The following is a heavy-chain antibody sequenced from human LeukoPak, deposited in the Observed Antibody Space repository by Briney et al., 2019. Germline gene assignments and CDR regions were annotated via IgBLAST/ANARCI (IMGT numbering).Heavy chain of an antibody. J-gene: IGHJ6*04. CDR1: GFTFDTYP. CDR3: ATSGGPGLAAIPVRMVGDV. D-gene: IGHD2-15*01. CDR2: IWYDGTDK. Sequence: PGRSLRLSCAASGFTFDTYPMHWVRQAPGKGLEWAAIIWYDGTDKYYADSVKGRFTISRDNSKNTLYLQMNSLRAEDTAVYYCATSGGPGLAAIPVRMVGDVWGKGTTVTVSS. V-gene: IGHV3-33*01.